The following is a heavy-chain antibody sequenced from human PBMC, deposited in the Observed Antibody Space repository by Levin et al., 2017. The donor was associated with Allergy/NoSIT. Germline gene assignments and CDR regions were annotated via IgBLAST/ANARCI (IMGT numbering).Heavy chain of an antibody. CDR2: INHSGST. CDR1: GGSFSGYY. J-gene: IGHJ4*02. CDR3: ARGRGEVDY. Sequence: PSQTLSLTCAVYGGSFSGYYWSWIRQPPGKGLEWIGEINHSGSTNYNPSLKSRVTISVDTSKNQFSLKLSSVTAADTAVYYCARGRGEVDYWGQGTLVTVSS. V-gene: IGHV4-34*01. D-gene: IGHD2-21*01.